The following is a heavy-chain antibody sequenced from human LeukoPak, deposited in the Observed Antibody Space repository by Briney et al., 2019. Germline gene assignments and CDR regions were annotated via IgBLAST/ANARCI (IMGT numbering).Heavy chain of an antibody. Sequence: GESLKISCRGAGYSFTNYWIGWVRRMHGKGLEWMGIVYPGDSDTRYSPSFQGQVTISADKSISTAYLQWSSLKASDTAMYYCARLRGSTIFGVLIIGPFDYWGQGILVTVSS. CDR3: ARLRGSTIFGVLIIGPFDY. V-gene: IGHV5-51*01. J-gene: IGHJ4*02. CDR1: GYSFTNYW. D-gene: IGHD3-3*01. CDR2: VYPGDSDT.